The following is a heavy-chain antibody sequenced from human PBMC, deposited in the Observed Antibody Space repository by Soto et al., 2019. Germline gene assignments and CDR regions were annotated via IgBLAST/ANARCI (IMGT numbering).Heavy chain of an antibody. CDR1: GFTFSSYG. D-gene: IGHD2-8*01. CDR2: ISYDGSNK. Sequence: GGSLRLSCAASGFTFSSYGMHWVRQAPGKGLEWVAVISYDGSNKYYADSVKGRFTISRDNSKNTLYLQMNSLRAEDTAVYYCAKDRGYCTNGVCYYADYWGQGTLVTVSS. J-gene: IGHJ4*02. V-gene: IGHV3-30*18. CDR3: AKDRGYCTNGVCYYADY.